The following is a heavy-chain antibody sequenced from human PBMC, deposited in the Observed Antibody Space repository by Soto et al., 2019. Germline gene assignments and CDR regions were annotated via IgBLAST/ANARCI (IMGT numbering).Heavy chain of an antibody. V-gene: IGHV1-18*04. D-gene: IGHD3-10*01. CDR1: GYTFTSYG. CDR3: ARGPNSYGSGSYYTN. J-gene: IGHJ4*02. Sequence: GASVKVSCKASGYTFTSYGISWVRQAPGQGLEWMGWISAYNGNTNYAQKLQGRVTMTTDTSTSTAYMELRSLRSDDTAVYYCARGPNSYGSGSYYTNWGQGTLVTVSS. CDR2: ISAYNGNT.